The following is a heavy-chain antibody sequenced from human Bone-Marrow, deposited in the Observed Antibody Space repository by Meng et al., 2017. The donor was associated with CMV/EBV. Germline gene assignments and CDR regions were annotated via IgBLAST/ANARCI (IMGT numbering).Heavy chain of an antibody. CDR1: GGSISSSDYY. CDR2: IYYSGST. D-gene: IGHD6-19*01. V-gene: IGHV4-39*01. CDR3: ARLRGWQVGMDV. Sequence: SETLSLTCTVSGGSISSSDYYWGWIRQPPGKGLEWIGSIYYSGSTYYNAPLKSRVIISVDTSKNQFSLKLSSVTAADTAVYYCARLRGWQVGMDVWGQRTTVTVSS. J-gene: IGHJ6*02.